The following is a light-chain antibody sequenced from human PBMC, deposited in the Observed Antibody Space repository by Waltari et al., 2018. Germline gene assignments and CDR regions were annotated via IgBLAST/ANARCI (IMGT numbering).Light chain of an antibody. V-gene: IGLV2-14*01. CDR1: SSDAGGYHY. CDR3: SSYTSSSTVV. J-gene: IGLJ2*01. Sequence: QSALTQPASVSGSPGQALTISCTGTSSDAGGYHYVSLYQQHPGKAPKLMIYEVSNRPSGFSKSGNTASLTISGLQAEDEADYYCSSYTSSSTVVFGGGTKLTVL. CDR2: EVS.